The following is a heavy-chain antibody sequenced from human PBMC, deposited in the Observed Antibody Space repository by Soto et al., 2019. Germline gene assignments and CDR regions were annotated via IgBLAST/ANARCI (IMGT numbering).Heavy chain of an antibody. CDR2: IYYSGST. J-gene: IGHJ5*02. V-gene: IGHV4-31*03. D-gene: IGHD3-3*01. CDR3: ARGNPFGVVIRYSWFDP. Sequence: QVQLQESGPGLVKPSQTLSLTCTVSGGSISSGGYYWSWIRQHPGKGLEGIGYIYYSGSTYYNPSLKSRVTISVDTSKNQFSLKLSSVTAADTAVYYCARGNPFGVVIRYSWFDPWGQGTLVTVSS. CDR1: GGSISSGGYY.